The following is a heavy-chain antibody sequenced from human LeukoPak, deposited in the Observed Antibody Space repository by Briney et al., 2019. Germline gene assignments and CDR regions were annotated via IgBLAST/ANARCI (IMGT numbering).Heavy chain of an antibody. V-gene: IGHV5-51*01. Sequence: GASLKISCKGSGYSFTSYWIGWVRQMPGKGLEWMGIIYPGDSDTRYSPSFQGQVTISADKSISTAYLQWSSLKASDTAMYYCARIAVAGKGGHWYFDLWGRGTLVTVSS. D-gene: IGHD6-19*01. J-gene: IGHJ2*01. CDR2: IYPGDSDT. CDR3: ARIAVAGKGGHWYFDL. CDR1: GYSFTSYW.